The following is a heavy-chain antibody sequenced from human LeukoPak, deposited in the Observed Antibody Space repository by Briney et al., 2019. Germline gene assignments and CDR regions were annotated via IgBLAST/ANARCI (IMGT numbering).Heavy chain of an antibody. CDR1: CGSISSGRYY. V-gene: IGHV4-61*02. CDR2: IYTSGST. J-gene: IGHJ5*02. Sequence: KASETLSLTCTVSCGSISSGRYYWSWIRQPAGKGLEWIGRIYTSGSTNYNPSLKSRVTMSVDTSKNQFSLKLSSVTAADTAVYYCARAVLDIAAAGTENWFDPWGQGTLVTVSS. CDR3: ARAVLDIAAAGTENWFDP. D-gene: IGHD6-13*01.